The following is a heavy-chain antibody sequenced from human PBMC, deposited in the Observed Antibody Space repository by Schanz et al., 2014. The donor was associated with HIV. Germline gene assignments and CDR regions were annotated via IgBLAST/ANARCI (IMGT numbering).Heavy chain of an antibody. CDR1: GFTFSSYV. D-gene: IGHD3-22*01. J-gene: IGHJ2*01. CDR2: IWYDGSSK. Sequence: QVQLVESGGGVVQPGRSLRLSCAASGFTFSSYVMHWVRQAPGKGLEWVTVIWYDGSSKYYADSVKGRFTISRDNSKNTLYLQMNNLRDEDTAVYYCARVVVVVADGDWYFDLWGRGTLVTVSS. CDR3: ARVVVVVADGDWYFDL. V-gene: IGHV3-33*01.